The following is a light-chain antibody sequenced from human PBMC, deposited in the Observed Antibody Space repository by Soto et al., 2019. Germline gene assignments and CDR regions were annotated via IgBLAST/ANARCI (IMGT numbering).Light chain of an antibody. V-gene: IGLV2-14*01. Sequence: QSALTQPASVSGSPGQSITISCTGTSSDVGGYNYVSWYQQHPGKAPKLMIYDVSTRPSGVSNRVSGSKSGNTASLTISGLQAEDEADYYCSSYTSSSTLVFGGGTKVTVL. J-gene: IGLJ2*01. CDR3: SSYTSSSTLV. CDR1: SSDVGGYNY. CDR2: DVS.